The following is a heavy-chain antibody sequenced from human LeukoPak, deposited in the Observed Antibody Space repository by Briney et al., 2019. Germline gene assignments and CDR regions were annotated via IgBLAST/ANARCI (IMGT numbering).Heavy chain of an antibody. CDR1: GGSISSGGYY. CDR2: IYYSGST. J-gene: IGHJ4*02. D-gene: IGHD6-19*01. V-gene: IGHV4-31*03. Sequence: MASETLSLTCTVSGGSISSGGYYWSWIRQHPGKGLEWIGYIYYSGSTYYNPSLKSRVTMSVDTSKNQFSLKLSSVTAADTAVYYCASYKRGIAVAVDYWGQGTLVTVSS. CDR3: ASYKRGIAVAVDY.